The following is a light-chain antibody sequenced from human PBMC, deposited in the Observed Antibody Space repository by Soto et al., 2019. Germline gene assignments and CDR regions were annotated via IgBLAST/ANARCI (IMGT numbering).Light chain of an antibody. Sequence: EIVLTQSPGTLSLSPGERATLSCRASQSVSSSYLAWYQQKPGQAPTLLIYGASSRATGIPDRFSGSGSGTDFTLTISRLEPEDFAVYYCQQYGSSPPLTVRGGTKVEIK. CDR1: QSVSSSY. J-gene: IGKJ4*01. CDR2: GAS. V-gene: IGKV3-20*01. CDR3: QQYGSSPPLT.